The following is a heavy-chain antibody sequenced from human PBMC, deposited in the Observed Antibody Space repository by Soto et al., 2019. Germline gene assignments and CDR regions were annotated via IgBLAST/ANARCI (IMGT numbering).Heavy chain of an antibody. D-gene: IGHD2-15*01. CDR3: AKDTLPGCCSGGYFDY. Sequence: EVQLVESGGGLVQPGRSLRLSCAASGFTFDDYAMHWVRQAPGKGLEWVSGISWNSGSIGYADSVKGRFTSSRDNAKNSLYLQMNRLRAEDTALYYCAKDTLPGCCSGGYFDYWGQGTLVTVSS. CDR1: GFTFDDYA. CDR2: ISWNSGSI. V-gene: IGHV3-9*01. J-gene: IGHJ4*02.